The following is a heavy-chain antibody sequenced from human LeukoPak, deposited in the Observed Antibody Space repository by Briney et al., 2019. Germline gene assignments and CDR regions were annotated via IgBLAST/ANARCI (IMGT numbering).Heavy chain of an antibody. CDR3: VKSGGDGLIDY. V-gene: IGHV4-38-2*02. CDR1: GYSISSGYY. D-gene: IGHD1-26*01. J-gene: IGHJ4*02. CDR2: IYHTGST. Sequence: SETLSLTCTVSGYSISSGYYWGWIRQPPGKGLEWIGSIYHTGSTYYNASLQSRVTISIDTSKNQFSLRLNSVTAADTAMYYCVKSGGDGLIDYWGQGTLVTVSS.